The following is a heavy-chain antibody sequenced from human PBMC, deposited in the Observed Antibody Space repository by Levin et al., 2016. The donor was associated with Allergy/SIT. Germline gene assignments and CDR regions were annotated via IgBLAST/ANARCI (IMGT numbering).Heavy chain of an antibody. V-gene: IGHV1-2*02. CDR2: INPNSGGT. J-gene: IGHJ6*03. Sequence: WVRQAPGQGLEWMGWINPNSGGTNYAQKFQGRVTMTRDTSISTAYMELSRPRSDDTAVYYCARDGFWSGYYRYYYYMDVWGKGTTVTVSS. CDR3: ARDGFWSGYYRYYYYMDV. D-gene: IGHD3-3*01.